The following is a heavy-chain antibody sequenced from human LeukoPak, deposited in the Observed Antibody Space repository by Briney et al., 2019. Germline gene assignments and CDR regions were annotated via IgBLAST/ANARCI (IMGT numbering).Heavy chain of an antibody. CDR3: ARDEWELEKGYAFGI. V-gene: IGHV3-74*01. Sequence: GGSLRLSCAASGFTFSSYWMHWVRQAPGKGLVWVSRINSDGSSTSYADSVKGRFTISRDNAKNTLYLQMNSLRAEDTAVYYCARDEWELEKGYAFGIWGQGTMVTVSS. CDR2: INSDGSST. CDR1: GFTFSSYW. D-gene: IGHD1-26*01. J-gene: IGHJ3*02.